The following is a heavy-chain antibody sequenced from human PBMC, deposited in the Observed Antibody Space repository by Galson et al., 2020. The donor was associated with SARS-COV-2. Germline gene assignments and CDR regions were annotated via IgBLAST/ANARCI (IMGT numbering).Heavy chain of an antibody. J-gene: IGHJ3*02. CDR1: GGTFGSYA. D-gene: IGHD3-22*01. Sequence: ASVKVSCKPSGGTFGSYAISWVRQAPGQGLEWMGRIIPIFDTTKYSQKFQGRVTITADNSTSTAYMELSSLRSEDTAMYYCARDAYYGSSGSKEALGIWGQGTMVTVSS. CDR2: IIPIFDTT. CDR3: ARDAYYGSSGSKEALGI. V-gene: IGHV1-69*06.